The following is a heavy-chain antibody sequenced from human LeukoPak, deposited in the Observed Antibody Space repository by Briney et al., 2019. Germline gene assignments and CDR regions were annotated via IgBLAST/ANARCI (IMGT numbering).Heavy chain of an antibody. CDR2: MNPNSGNT. D-gene: IGHD4-17*01. Sequence: ASVTVSCKASGYTFTSYDINWVRQATGQGLEWMGWMNPNSGNTGYAQKFQGRVTMTRNTSISTAYMELSSLRSEDTAVYYCARYHDYGDYVLGYWGQGTLVTVSS. V-gene: IGHV1-8*01. CDR3: ARYHDYGDYVLGY. J-gene: IGHJ4*02. CDR1: GYTFTSYD.